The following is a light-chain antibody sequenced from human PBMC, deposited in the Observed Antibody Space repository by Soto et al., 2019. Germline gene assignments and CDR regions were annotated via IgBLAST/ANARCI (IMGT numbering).Light chain of an antibody. Sequence: QSVLTQPPSASGTPGQRVAISCSGGSSDIGSNPVNWYLHLPGAAPKLLIYRDNQRPSGVPDRFSGSKSGTSASLTLSGPXXXXXXXXFCSAWDDNIYGPVFGGGTKLTVL. J-gene: IGLJ2*01. CDR2: RDN. CDR1: SSDIGSNP. V-gene: IGLV1-44*01. CDR3: SAWDDNIYGPV.